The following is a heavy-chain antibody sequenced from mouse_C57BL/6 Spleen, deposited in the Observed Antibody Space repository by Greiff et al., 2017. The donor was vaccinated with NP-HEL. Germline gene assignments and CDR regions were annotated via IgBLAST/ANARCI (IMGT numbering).Heavy chain of an antibody. J-gene: IGHJ4*01. V-gene: IGHV5-4*01. CDR3: ARDRTARPGAMDY. CDR1: GFTFSSYA. D-gene: IGHD3-2*01. Sequence: EVKLVESGGGLVKPGGSLKLSCAASGFTFSSYAMSWVRQTPEKRLEWVATISDGGSYTYYPDNVKGRFTISRDNAKNNLYLQMSHLKSEDTAMYYCARDRTARPGAMDYWGQGTSVTVSS. CDR2: ISDGGSYT.